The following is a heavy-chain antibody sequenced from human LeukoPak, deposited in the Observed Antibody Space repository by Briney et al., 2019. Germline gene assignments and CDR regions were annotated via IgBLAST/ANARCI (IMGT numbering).Heavy chain of an antibody. CDR2: ISGGGGST. J-gene: IGHJ4*02. CDR3: AKGGKWDVTPFDY. V-gene: IGHV3-23*01. Sequence: GGSLRLSCAASGFTFTSYSMNWVRQAPGKGLEWVSTISGGGGSTYYADSVKGRFTISRDNSKNTLYLQVNSLRAEDTAVYYCAKGGKWDVTPFDYWGQGTLVIVSS. D-gene: IGHD1-26*01. CDR1: GFTFTSYS.